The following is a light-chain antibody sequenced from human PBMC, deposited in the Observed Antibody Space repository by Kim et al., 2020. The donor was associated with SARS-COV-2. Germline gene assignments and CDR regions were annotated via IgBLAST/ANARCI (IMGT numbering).Light chain of an antibody. V-gene: IGKV3-20*01. CDR1: QSVSSSY. CDR3: QQYGSSHEYT. J-gene: IGKJ2*01. Sequence: EIVLSQSPGPLSLSPGERATLSCRASQSVSSSYLAWYQQKPGQAPRLLIYGASSRATGIPDRFSGSGSGTDFTLTISRLEPEDFAVYYCQQYGSSHEYTFGQGTKLEI. CDR2: GAS.